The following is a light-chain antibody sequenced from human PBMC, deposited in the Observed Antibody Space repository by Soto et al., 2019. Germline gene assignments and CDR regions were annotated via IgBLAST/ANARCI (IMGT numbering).Light chain of an antibody. CDR3: GTWDSLLSAVV. J-gene: IGLJ2*01. Sequence: QSVLTRPPSVSAAPGQKVTISCSGSSSNIGNNYVSWYQHFPGTAPKLLIYDNNKRPSGIPDRFSGSKSGTSATLGITGLQTGDEADYYCGTWDSLLSAVVFGGGTKLTVL. CDR2: DNN. V-gene: IGLV1-51*01. CDR1: SSNIGNNY.